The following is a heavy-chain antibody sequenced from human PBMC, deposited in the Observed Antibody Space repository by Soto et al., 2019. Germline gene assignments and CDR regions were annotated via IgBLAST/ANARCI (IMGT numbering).Heavy chain of an antibody. V-gene: IGHV3-64*01. D-gene: IGHD2-15*01. CDR2: ISSNGGST. CDR1: GFTFSSYA. J-gene: IGHJ6*02. CDR3: ARESVVVVAATLINYYGMDV. Sequence: PGGSLRLSCAASGFTFSSYAMHWVRQAPGKGLEYVSAISSNGGSTYYANSVKGRFTISRDNSKNTLYLQMGSLRAEDMAVYYCARESVVVVAATLINYYGMDVWGQGTTVTVSS.